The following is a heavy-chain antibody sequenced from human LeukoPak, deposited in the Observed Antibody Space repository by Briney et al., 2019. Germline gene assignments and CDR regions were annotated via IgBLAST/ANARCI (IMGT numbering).Heavy chain of an antibody. J-gene: IGHJ4*02. CDR1: GGSISSYY. Sequence: PSETLSLTCTVSGGSISSYYWSWIRQPPGKGLEWIGYIYYSGSTNYNPSLKSRVTISVDTSKNQFSLKLSSVTAADTAVYYCARHEETTFDYWGQGTLVTVSS. D-gene: IGHD1-14*01. CDR3: ARHEETTFDY. V-gene: IGHV4-59*08. CDR2: IYYSGST.